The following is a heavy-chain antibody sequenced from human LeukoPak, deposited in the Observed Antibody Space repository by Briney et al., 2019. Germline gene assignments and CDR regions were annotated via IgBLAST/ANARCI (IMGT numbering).Heavy chain of an antibody. J-gene: IGHJ6*02. Sequence: GGSLRLSCAASGFTFSSYAMSWVRQAPGKGLEWVSYISSGSSTIYYADSVKGRFTISRDNSKNTLYLQMNSLRAEDTAVYYCARRKAVAGSYYYYGMDVWGQGTTVTVSS. V-gene: IGHV3-48*01. CDR1: GFTFSSYA. CDR2: ISSGSSTI. D-gene: IGHD6-19*01. CDR3: ARRKAVAGSYYYYGMDV.